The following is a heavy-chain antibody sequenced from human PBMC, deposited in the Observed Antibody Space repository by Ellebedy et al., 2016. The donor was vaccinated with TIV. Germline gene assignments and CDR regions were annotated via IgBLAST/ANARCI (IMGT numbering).Heavy chain of an antibody. V-gene: IGHV1-2*02. Sequence: ASVKVSXXASGYTFTGYYLHWVRQAPGQGLEWVGWISPTSGGTNYAQKFQGRVTMTRDTSISTAYMELSSLRSDDTAIYYCARVRGQWPDYYFDFWGQGTLVTVSP. CDR3: ARVRGQWPDYYFDF. CDR2: ISPTSGGT. D-gene: IGHD2-8*01. J-gene: IGHJ4*02. CDR1: GYTFTGYY.